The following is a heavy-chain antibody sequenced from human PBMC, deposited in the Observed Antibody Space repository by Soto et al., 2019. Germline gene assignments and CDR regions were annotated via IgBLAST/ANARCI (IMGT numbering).Heavy chain of an antibody. CDR3: ARIQVQLWPYYYYYGMDV. CDR2: IFSNDEK. CDR1: GFSLSNARMG. J-gene: IGHJ6*02. Sequence: GSGPTLVNPTETLTLTCTVSGFSLSNARMGVSWIRQPPGKALEWLAHIFSNDEKSYSTSLKSRLTISKDTSKSQVVLTMTNMDPVDTATYYCARIQVQLWPYYYYYGMDVWGQGTTVTVSS. V-gene: IGHV2-26*01. D-gene: IGHD5-18*01.